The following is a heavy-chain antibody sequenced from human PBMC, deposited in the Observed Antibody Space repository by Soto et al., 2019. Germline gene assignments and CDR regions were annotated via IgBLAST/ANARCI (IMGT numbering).Heavy chain of an antibody. V-gene: IGHV3-30*18. Sequence: WGSLRLSCAASGFTFSSYGMHWVRQAPGKGLEWVAVISYDGSNKYYADSVKGRFTISRDNSKNTLYLQMNSLRAEDTAVYYCAKDLYSGYDWAQYYFDYWGQGTLVTVSS. J-gene: IGHJ4*02. CDR1: GFTFSSYG. D-gene: IGHD5-12*01. CDR3: AKDLYSGYDWAQYYFDY. CDR2: ISYDGSNK.